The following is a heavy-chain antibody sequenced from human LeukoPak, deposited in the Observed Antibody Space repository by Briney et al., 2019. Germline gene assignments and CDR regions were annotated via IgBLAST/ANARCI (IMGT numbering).Heavy chain of an antibody. J-gene: IGHJ4*02. D-gene: IGHD3-9*01. CDR2: IYWNDDK. V-gene: IGHV2-5*01. CDR1: GFSLSTSGVG. CDR3: AHRLGYYDILTGYPTLYFDY. Sequence: SGPTLVNPTQTLTLTCTFTGFSLSTSGVGVGWIRQPPGKALEWLALIYWNDDKRYSPSLKSRLTITKDTSKNQVVPTMSNMDPVDTATYYCAHRLGYYDILTGYPTLYFDYWGQGTLVTVSS.